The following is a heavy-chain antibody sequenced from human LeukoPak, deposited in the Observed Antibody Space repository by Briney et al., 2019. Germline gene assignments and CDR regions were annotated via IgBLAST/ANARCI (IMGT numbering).Heavy chain of an antibody. CDR1: GFTFSSYN. D-gene: IGHD3-3*01. CDR3: AKGFTIFGGRDY. CDR2: ISSSSTYI. J-gene: IGHJ4*02. V-gene: IGHV3-21*01. Sequence: GGSLRLSCAASGFTFSSYNMNWVRQAPGKGLEWVSSISSSSTYIYYADSVKDRFTISRDDAKNSLYVQMNSLRAEDTAVYYCAKGFTIFGGRDYWGQGTLVTVSS.